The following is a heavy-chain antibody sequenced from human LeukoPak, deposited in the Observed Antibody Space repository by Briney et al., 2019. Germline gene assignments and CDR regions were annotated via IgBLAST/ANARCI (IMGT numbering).Heavy chain of an antibody. CDR3: ARTSLADY. J-gene: IGHJ4*02. CDR1: GGSISNYY. Sequence: PSETLSLTCTVSGGSISNYYWSWIRQPPGKGLEWIGYIYYSGSTNYNPSLESRVTISVDTSKNQFSLKLTSVTAADTAVYYCARTSLADYWGQGTLVTVSS. CDR2: IYYSGST. V-gene: IGHV4-59*01.